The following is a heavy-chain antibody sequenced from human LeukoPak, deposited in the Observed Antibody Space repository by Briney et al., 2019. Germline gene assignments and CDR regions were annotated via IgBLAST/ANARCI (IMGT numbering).Heavy chain of an antibody. J-gene: IGHJ4*02. CDR2: IYTSGST. CDR1: GGSISSYY. CDR3: ARVDRYGGAWY. Sequence: SETLSLTCIVSGGSISSYYWGWIRQPAGKGLEWIGRIYTSGSTNYNPSLKSRATMSVDTSKNQFSLKLSSVTAADTAVYYCARVDRYGGAWYWGQGTLVTVSS. D-gene: IGHD4-23*01. V-gene: IGHV4-4*07.